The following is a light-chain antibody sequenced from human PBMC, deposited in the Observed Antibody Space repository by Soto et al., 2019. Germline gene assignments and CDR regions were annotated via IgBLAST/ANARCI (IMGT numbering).Light chain of an antibody. Sequence: QSALTQPPSASGSPGQSVTISCTGTSSDVGGYNYVSWYQQHPGKAPKLMIYEVTKRPSGVPDRFSGSKSGNTASLTVSGLQAEDEADYYCSSYGGSNNLVFGGGTKLTGL. CDR3: SSYGGSNNLV. J-gene: IGLJ2*01. CDR1: SSDVGGYNY. CDR2: EVT. V-gene: IGLV2-8*01.